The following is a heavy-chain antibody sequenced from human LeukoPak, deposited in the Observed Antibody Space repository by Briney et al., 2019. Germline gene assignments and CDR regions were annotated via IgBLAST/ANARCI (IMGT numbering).Heavy chain of an antibody. J-gene: IGHJ5*02. CDR2: INPSGGST. CDR1: GYTFTSYY. D-gene: IGHD6-19*01. CDR3: ARDGYSSGWYLNWSDP. Sequence: ASVKVSCKASGYTFTSYYMHWVRQAPGQGLEWMGIINPSGGSTSYAQKLQGRVTMTRDTSTSTVYMELSSLRSEDTAVYYCARDGYSSGWYLNWSDPWGQGTLVTVSS. V-gene: IGHV1-46*04.